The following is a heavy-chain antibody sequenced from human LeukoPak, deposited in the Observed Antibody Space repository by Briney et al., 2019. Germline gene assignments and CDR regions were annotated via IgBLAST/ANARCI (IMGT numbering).Heavy chain of an antibody. CDR2: INPNSGGT. Sequence: ASVKVSCKASGYTFTGYYMHWVRQAPGQGLEWMGWINPNSGGTNYAQKFQGRVTMTRDTSISTAYMELSRLRSDDTAVYYCARVYNWNSKFDYWGQGTLVTVSS. CDR1: GYTFTGYY. CDR3: ARVYNWNSKFDY. V-gene: IGHV1-2*02. D-gene: IGHD1-7*01. J-gene: IGHJ4*02.